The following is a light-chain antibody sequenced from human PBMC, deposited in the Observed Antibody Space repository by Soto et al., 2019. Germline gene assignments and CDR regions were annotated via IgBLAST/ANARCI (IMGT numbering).Light chain of an antibody. CDR3: QQYNNWPRRT. V-gene: IGKV3-15*01. CDR2: GAS. J-gene: IGKJ1*01. Sequence: EVIMTQSQATLSVSPGERATLSYRAIQGVSNNYLAWDQQKPGQAPRLLSYGASTRATGIPARFSGSGSGTEFTLTISSLQSEDFAVYYCQQYNNWPRRTFGQGTKV. CDR1: QGVSNN.